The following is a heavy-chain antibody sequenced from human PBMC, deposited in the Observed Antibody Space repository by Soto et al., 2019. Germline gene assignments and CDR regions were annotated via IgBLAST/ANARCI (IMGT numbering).Heavy chain of an antibody. J-gene: IGHJ6*02. D-gene: IGHD3-10*01. V-gene: IGHV3-23*01. CDR2: ISRSGGST. Sequence: GGSLRLSCAASGFTFNNYAMSWVRQAPGKGLEWVSAISRSGGSTYHADSVKGRFNISRDNANNTLYLQMNSLRAEDTAIYYCAKGFAYYYLMDVWGQGTTVTVSS. CDR1: GFTFNNYA. CDR3: AKGFAYYYLMDV.